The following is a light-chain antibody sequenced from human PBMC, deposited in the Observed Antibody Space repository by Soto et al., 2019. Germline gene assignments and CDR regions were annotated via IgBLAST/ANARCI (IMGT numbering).Light chain of an antibody. CDR2: KSS. CDR3: QNYNTYSEA. CDR1: QTISSW. V-gene: IGKV1-5*03. J-gene: IGKJ1*01. Sequence: IQLTQSPSTLSASVGDRVTITCRASQTISSWLAWYQQKPGKTTKLLNYKSSMLQSGVPSRFRGSGSGTEFPLTSSRLQPDYFANYYCQNYNTYSEAFGHGTKVDIK.